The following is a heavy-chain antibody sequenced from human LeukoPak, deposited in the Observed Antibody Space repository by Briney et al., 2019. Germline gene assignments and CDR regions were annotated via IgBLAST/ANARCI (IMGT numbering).Heavy chain of an antibody. CDR2: IDWDDDK. Sequence: SGPTLVNPTQTLTLTCTFSGFSLSTSGMRVSWIRQPPGKALEWLARIDWDDDKFYSTSLKTRLTISKDTSKNQVVLTMTNMDPVDTDTYYCARMMMVRGVGDWFDPWGQGTLVTVSS. D-gene: IGHD3-10*01. CDR3: ARMMMVRGVGDWFDP. V-gene: IGHV2-70*04. J-gene: IGHJ5*02. CDR1: GFSLSTSGMR.